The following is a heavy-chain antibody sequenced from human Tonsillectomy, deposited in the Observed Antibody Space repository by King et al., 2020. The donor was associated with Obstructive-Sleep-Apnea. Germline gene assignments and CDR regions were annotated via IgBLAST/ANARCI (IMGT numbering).Heavy chain of an antibody. V-gene: IGHV3-33*06. CDR1: GFTFSSYG. CDR2: IWDDGSNK. D-gene: IGHD2-15*01. J-gene: IGHJ6*02. CDR3: AKALVAAGPPLGGMDV. Sequence: VQLVESGGGVVQPGRSLRLSCAASGFTFSSYGMHWVRQAPGKGLEWVAVIWDDGSNKYYADSVKGRFTISRDNSKNTLYLQMNSLRAEDTAVYYCAKALVAAGPPLGGMDVWGQGTTVTVSS.